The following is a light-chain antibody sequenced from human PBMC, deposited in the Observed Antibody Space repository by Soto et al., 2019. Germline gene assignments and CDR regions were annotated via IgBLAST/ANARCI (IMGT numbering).Light chain of an antibody. CDR2: AAS. CDR1: QSISSY. V-gene: IGKV1-39*01. Sequence: DIQMTQSPSSLSASVGDRVTITCRASQSISSYLNWYQQKPGKAPKLLIYAASNLQTGVPSRFSASGSGTDFTLTLNSLQPEDFATYYCLQDYNYPLTFGPGTKVDIK. CDR3: LQDYNYPLT. J-gene: IGKJ1*01.